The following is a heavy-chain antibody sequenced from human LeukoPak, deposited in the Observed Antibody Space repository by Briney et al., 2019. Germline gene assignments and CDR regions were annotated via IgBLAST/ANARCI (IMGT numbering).Heavy chain of an antibody. CDR1: GGSISSYY. J-gene: IGHJ2*01. CDR2: IYYSGST. Sequence: SETLSLTCTVSGGSISSYYWSWIRQPPGKGLEWIGYIYYSGSTNYNPSLKSRVTISVDTSKNQLSLKLSSVTAADTAVYYCARIYYYDSSGYSTIFWYFDLWGRGTLVTVSS. D-gene: IGHD3-22*01. CDR3: ARIYYYDSSGYSTIFWYFDL. V-gene: IGHV4-59*08.